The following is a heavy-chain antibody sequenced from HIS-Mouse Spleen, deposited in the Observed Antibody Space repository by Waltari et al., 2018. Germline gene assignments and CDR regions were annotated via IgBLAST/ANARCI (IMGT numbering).Heavy chain of an antibody. CDR3: ARDGHGYYYYYGMDV. V-gene: IGHV3-33*01. CDR1: GFTFSGYG. Sequence: QVQLVESGGGVVQPGRSLRLSCAASGFTFSGYGMHWVRQARGKGLEWVAVIWYDGSNKYYADSVKGRFTISRDNSKNTLYLQMNSLRAEDTAVYYCARDGHGYYYYYGMDVWGQGTTVTVSS. J-gene: IGHJ6*02. CDR2: IWYDGSNK.